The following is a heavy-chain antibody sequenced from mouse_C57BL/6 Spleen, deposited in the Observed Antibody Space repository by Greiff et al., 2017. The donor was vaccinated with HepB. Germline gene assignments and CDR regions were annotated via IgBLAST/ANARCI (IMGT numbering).Heavy chain of an antibody. CDR1: GYTFTSYW. CDR3: ARYGNYAYFDY. J-gene: IGHJ2*01. D-gene: IGHD2-1*01. V-gene: IGHV1-53*01. CDR2: INPSNGGT. Sequence: QVHVKQPGTELVKPGASVQLSCKASGYTFTSYWMHWVKQRPGQGLEWIGNINPSNGGTNYNEKFKSKATLTVDKSSSTAYMQLSSLTSEDSAVYYCARYGNYAYFDYWGQGTTLTVSS.